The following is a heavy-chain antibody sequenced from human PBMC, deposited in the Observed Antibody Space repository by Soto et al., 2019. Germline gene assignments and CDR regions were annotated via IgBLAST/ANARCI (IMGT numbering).Heavy chain of an antibody. CDR2: ISGGGDTT. V-gene: IGHV3-23*01. CDR1: EFTFNNYA. D-gene: IGHD3-10*01. J-gene: IGHJ4*02. Sequence: EGQLLESGGGLVQPGGSLRLSCAASEFTFNNYAMTWVRQAPGKGLEWVSAISGGGDTTSYADSVKGRFTVSRDGSKNTLYLQMSSLRAEDTALYYCAKGRGGSGSLTPRVDFWGQGTLVTVSS. CDR3: AKGRGGSGSLTPRVDF.